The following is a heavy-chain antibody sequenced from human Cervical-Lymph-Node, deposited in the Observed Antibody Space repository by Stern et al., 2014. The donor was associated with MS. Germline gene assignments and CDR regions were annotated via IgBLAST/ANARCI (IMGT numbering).Heavy chain of an antibody. J-gene: IGHJ4*02. CDR1: GFTFSAYG. V-gene: IGHV3-33*01. CDR2: IWHDGSRK. Sequence: QVQLVESGGGVVQPGRSLRLSCAVSGFTFSAYGMHWVRQAPGRGLEWVAVIWHDGSRKYYADSVKGRFTISRDNSKNTLYLQLNSLRAEDTAVFYCARGLNCFDYWGRGTLVTVSS. CDR3: ARGLNCFDY.